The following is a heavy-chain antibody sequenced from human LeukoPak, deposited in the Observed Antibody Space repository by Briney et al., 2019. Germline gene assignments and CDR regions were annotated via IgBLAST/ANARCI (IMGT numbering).Heavy chain of an antibody. CDR2: INWDGTNT. Sequence: GGSLRLSCAASGGTTDVYGMSGVRQAPGRGRECVSGINWDGTNTYYAESVKGRFTISRDGAEKSLYLQMNSLRDDDTALYYCVKDLSSNWYSFDYWGQGTLVTVSS. D-gene: IGHD6-13*01. V-gene: IGHV3-20*04. CDR3: VKDLSSNWYSFDY. J-gene: IGHJ4*02. CDR1: GGTTDVYG.